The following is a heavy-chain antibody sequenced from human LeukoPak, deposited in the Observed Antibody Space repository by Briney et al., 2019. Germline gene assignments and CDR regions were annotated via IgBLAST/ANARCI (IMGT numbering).Heavy chain of an antibody. CDR1: GFTFSSYA. Sequence: GGSLRLSCEASGFTFSSYAMTWVRRAPGKGLEWVSSISGSGGYTSSADSVRGRFTVSRDNSKNTVYLQMNSLRAEDTAVYFCAKNVGGVPFNQNHLLDSWRQGTLVTVSS. J-gene: IGHJ4*02. D-gene: IGHD1-14*01. CDR2: ISGSGGYT. CDR3: AKNVGGVPFNQNHLLDS. V-gene: IGHV3-23*01.